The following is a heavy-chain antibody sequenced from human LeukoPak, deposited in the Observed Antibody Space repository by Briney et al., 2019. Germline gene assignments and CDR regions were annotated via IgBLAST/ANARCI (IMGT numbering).Heavy chain of an antibody. CDR1: GFTFSSFA. Sequence: GGSLRLSCAASGFTFSSFAMHWVRQAPGKGLEYVSSINTKGNRPFYANSMKGRFTVSRDNSKNMVYLQMGSLRAEDMAVYYCARDPGRAGTTEWYYFDSWGQGTLVTVSS. J-gene: IGHJ4*02. CDR3: ARDPGRAGTTEWYYFDS. D-gene: IGHD3-3*01. V-gene: IGHV3-64*01. CDR2: INTKGNRP.